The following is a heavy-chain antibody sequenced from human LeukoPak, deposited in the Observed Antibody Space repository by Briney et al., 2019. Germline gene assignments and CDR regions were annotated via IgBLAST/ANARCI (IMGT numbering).Heavy chain of an antibody. Sequence: ASVKVSCKASGYTFASYGVSWVRQATGQGLEWMGWISAYNGNTNYAQKLQGRVTMTTDTSTSTAYMELRSLRSDDTAVYYCARVHSTIALDCWGQGTLVTVSS. CDR3: ARVHSTIALDC. J-gene: IGHJ4*02. V-gene: IGHV1-18*01. CDR2: ISAYNGNT. D-gene: IGHD3-3*02. CDR1: GYTFASYG.